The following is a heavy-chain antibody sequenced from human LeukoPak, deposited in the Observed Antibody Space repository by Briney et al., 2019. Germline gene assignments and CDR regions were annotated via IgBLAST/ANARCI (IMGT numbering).Heavy chain of an antibody. CDR1: GDSVSSGNYF. V-gene: IGHV4-61*02. Sequence: SETLSLTCFVSGDSVSSGNYFWTWIRQPTGKGLEWIGRLSTRGNTNYNPSLESRVTISGDTSKNQFSLQLRSVTAADTAVYYCTRALCINGVCEWFDPWGQGTLVTVSS. D-gene: IGHD2-8*01. CDR3: TRALCINGVCEWFDP. CDR2: LSTRGNT. J-gene: IGHJ5*02.